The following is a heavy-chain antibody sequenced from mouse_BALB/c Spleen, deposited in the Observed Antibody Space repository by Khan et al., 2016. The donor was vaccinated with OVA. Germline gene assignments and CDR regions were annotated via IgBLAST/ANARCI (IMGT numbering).Heavy chain of an antibody. CDR1: GYTFTSYT. J-gene: IGHJ3*01. Sequence: QVQLQQSGAELARPGASVKMSCKASGYTFTSYTIHWVKQRPGQGLEWIGYINPTNIYTNYNQKFRDKATLTADKSSRTAYMQLSSLTSEDSAVYYRSRVEPYRGNYGAWFAYWGQGTLVIVSA. V-gene: IGHV1-4*01. CDR3: SRVEPYRGNYGAWFAY. D-gene: IGHD2-10*01. CDR2: INPTNIYT.